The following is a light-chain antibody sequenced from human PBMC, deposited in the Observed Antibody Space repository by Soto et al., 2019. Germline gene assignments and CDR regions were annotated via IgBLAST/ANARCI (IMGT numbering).Light chain of an antibody. CDR2: EVS. CDR3: SSYTSTTTRV. V-gene: IGLV2-14*03. J-gene: IGLJ1*01. CDR1: SSDVGGYNH. Sequence: QSGQTQPASVSLSPRQTITISCTGTSSDVGGYNHVSLYQQHPGKGPKLMIYEVSNRPSGVSNRFSGSKSGNTATLTISGLQAEDEADYYCSSYTSTTTRVFGTGTKVTVL.